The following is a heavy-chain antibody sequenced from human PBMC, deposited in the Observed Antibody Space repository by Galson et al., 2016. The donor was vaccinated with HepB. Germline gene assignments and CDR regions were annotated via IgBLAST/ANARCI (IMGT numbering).Heavy chain of an antibody. V-gene: IGHV3-33*01. CDR2: IWHDGSIK. Sequence: GFTFSSYGMHWVRQAPGKGLEWVAVIWHDGSIKFYADSVKGRFTISRDNSKNTLDLQMNSLRAEETAVYYCAREPGFGAYHYYGMDVWGQGTTVTVSS. CDR1: GFTFSSYG. CDR3: AREPGFGAYHYYGMDV. J-gene: IGHJ6*02. D-gene: IGHD3-10*01.